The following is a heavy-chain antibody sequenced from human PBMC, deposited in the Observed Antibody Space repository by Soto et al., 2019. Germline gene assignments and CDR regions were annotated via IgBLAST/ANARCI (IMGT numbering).Heavy chain of an antibody. V-gene: IGHV3-30*04. Sequence: GGSLRLSCAASGFTFKSYPLHWVRQAPGKGLEWVAVISYDGKNKYYADSVKGRFTSSRDNSKNTLYLQMDSLRAEDTAVYYCARDVSVASADYYFDSWGQGTPVTVSS. J-gene: IGHJ4*02. CDR2: ISYDGKNK. CDR1: GFTFKSYP. CDR3: ARDVSVASADYYFDS. D-gene: IGHD6-13*01.